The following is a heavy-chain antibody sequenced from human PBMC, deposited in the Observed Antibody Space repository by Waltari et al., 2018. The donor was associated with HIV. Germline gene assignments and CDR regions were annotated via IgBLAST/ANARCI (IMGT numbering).Heavy chain of an antibody. Sequence: QVQLVQSGAEVEKPGASVKVSCKGFGYTFPSYGISWVRQAPGQGLAWMGWISPYNGNTNYAQKLRGRVTMTTDTSTSTAYMELISLTSDDTAVYYCARGGMSGTGVDYWGQGTLVTVSS. J-gene: IGHJ4*02. CDR2: ISPYNGNT. D-gene: IGHD1-1*01. CDR1: GYTFPSYG. V-gene: IGHV1-18*01. CDR3: ARGGMSGTGVDY.